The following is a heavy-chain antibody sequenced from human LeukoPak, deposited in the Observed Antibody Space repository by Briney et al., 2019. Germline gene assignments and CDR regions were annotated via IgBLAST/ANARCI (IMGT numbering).Heavy chain of an antibody. J-gene: IGHJ4*02. V-gene: IGHV4-30-2*01. D-gene: IGHD2-15*01. CDR1: GGSISSGGYY. CDR2: IYHSGST. CDR3: ARGGIPPSEDFDY. Sequence: SQTLSLTCTVSGGSISSGGYYWSWIRQPPGKGLEWIGYIYHSGSTNYNPSLKSRVTISVDTSKNQFSLKLSSVTAADTAVYYRARGGIPPSEDFDYWGQGTLVTVSS.